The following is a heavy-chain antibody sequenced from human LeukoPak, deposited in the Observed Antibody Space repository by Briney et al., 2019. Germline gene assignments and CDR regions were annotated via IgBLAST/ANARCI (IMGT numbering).Heavy chain of an antibody. CDR1: GFTFSSYG. CDR2: IWYDGSNK. CDR3: ARDLAAGNYYYYYGMDV. J-gene: IGHJ6*02. Sequence: GRSLRLSCAASGFTFSSYGMHWVRQAPGKGLEWVAAIWYDGSNKYYADSVKGRFTISRDNSKNTLYLQMNSLRAEDTAVYYCARDLAAGNYYYYYGMDVWGQGTTVTVSS. D-gene: IGHD6-13*01. V-gene: IGHV3-33*01.